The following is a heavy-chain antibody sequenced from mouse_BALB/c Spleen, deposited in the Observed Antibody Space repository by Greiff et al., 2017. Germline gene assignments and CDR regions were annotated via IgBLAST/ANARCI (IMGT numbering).Heavy chain of an antibody. V-gene: IGHV1S135*01. D-gene: IGHD1-2*01. Sequence: EVQLQQSGPELMKPGASVKISCKASGYSFTSYYMHWVKQSHGKSLEWIGYIDPFNGGTSYNQKFKGKATLTVDKSSSTAYMHLSSLTSEDSAVYYCSLLRLREYYYAMDYWGQGTSVTVSS. CDR3: SLLRLREYYYAMDY. CDR1: GYSFTSYY. CDR2: IDPFNGGT. J-gene: IGHJ4*01.